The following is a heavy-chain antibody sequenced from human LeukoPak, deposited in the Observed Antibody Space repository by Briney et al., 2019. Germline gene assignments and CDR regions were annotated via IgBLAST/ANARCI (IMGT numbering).Heavy chain of an antibody. CDR1: GGSISSYY. D-gene: IGHD6-13*01. CDR2: ISYSGST. J-gene: IGHJ4*02. CDR3: ARRGRLAAAGFFDY. V-gene: IGHV4-59*08. Sequence: SETLSLTCTVSGGSISSYYWSWIRQPPGKGLEWIGYISYSGSTNYNPSLKSRVTISVDTSKNQFSLKLSSVTAADTAVYYCARRGRLAAAGFFDYWGQGTLVTVSS.